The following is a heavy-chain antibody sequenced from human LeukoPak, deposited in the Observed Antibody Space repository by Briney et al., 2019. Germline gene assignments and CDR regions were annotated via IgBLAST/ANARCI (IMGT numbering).Heavy chain of an antibody. Sequence: GGSLRLSCAASGFTFSSYAMTWVRQAPGKGLEWVSSISGSGGNTYYADSEKGRFTISRDNSKNTLYLQMSSLRAEDTAEYYCAKMKGITMVRGTFDYWGQGTLVTVSS. J-gene: IGHJ4*02. CDR3: AKMKGITMVRGTFDY. CDR2: ISGSGGNT. D-gene: IGHD3-10*01. CDR1: GFTFSSYA. V-gene: IGHV3-23*01.